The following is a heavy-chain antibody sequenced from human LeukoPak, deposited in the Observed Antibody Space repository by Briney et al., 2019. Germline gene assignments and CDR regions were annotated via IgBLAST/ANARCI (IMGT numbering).Heavy chain of an antibody. Sequence: SETLSLTCTVSGGSISSYYWSWIRQPPGKGLEWIGYIYYSGSTNYNPSLKSRVTLSVDTSKKQFSLKLSSVTAADTAVYYCARDRREYYYYYYMDVWGKGTTVTVSS. D-gene: IGHD1-26*01. CDR2: IYYSGST. CDR3: ARDRREYYYYYYMDV. J-gene: IGHJ6*03. CDR1: GGSISSYY. V-gene: IGHV4-59*01.